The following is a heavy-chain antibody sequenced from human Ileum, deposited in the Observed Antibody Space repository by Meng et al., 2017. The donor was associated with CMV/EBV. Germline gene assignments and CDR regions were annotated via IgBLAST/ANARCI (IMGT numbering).Heavy chain of an antibody. V-gene: IGHV4-59*01. J-gene: IGHJ4*02. CDR3: ARTGRFGSYYFDY. CDR1: GGSISSYY. D-gene: IGHD3-10*01. Sequence: GQLQYADPGLVKPSETLSLTCSVSGGSISSYYWSWIRQAPGKGLEWIGYVYSTGSTNYSPSLRSRVTISVDTSRNQFSLRLSSVTAADTAVYYCARTGRFGSYYFDYWGQGTLVTVSS. CDR2: VYSTGST.